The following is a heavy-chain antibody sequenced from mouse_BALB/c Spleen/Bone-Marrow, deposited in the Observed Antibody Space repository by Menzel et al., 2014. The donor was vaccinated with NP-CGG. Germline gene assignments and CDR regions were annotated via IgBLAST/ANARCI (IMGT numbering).Heavy chain of an antibody. CDR3: ARGYDCFDY. Sequence: VQLKELGPGLVKPSQTVSLTCTVTGISITTGNYRWSWIRQFPGNKLEWIGYIYYSGTITYNPSLTSRTTITRDTSKNQFFLEMNSLTAEDTATYYCARGYDCFDYWGQGTTLTVSS. CDR2: IYYSGTI. V-gene: IGHV3-5*02. D-gene: IGHD2-2*01. J-gene: IGHJ2*01. CDR1: GISITTGNYR.